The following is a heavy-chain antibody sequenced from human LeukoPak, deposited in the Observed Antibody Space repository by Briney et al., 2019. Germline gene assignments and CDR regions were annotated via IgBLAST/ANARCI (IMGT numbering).Heavy chain of an antibody. CDR2: IFGGGST. J-gene: IGHJ4*02. CDR1: GFSIRNNY. D-gene: IGHD4-17*01. V-gene: IGHV3-66*01. Sequence: GGSLRLSCAASGFSIRNNYMTWVRQAPGKGLEWVSIIFGGGSTYYADSVKGRFTISRDNSKNTLYLQMNSLRGDDTAVYYCASDGTTLTKTAFDSWGQGALVTVSS. CDR3: ASDGTTLTKTAFDS.